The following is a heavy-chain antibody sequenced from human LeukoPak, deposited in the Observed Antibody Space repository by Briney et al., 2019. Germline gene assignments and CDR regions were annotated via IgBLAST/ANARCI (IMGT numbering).Heavy chain of an antibody. V-gene: IGHV4-59*12. D-gene: IGHD1-26*01. CDR1: GGSITNYY. CDR3: ARGGGSYYWFDP. Sequence: SETLSLTCTVSGGSITNYYWTWIRQPPGKGLEWIGYIFYTGSDNSNYNPSLRSRVTMSVDTSKNQFSLKLSSVTAADTAVYYCARGGGSYYWFDPWGQGTLVTVSS. J-gene: IGHJ5*02. CDR2: IFYTGSDNS.